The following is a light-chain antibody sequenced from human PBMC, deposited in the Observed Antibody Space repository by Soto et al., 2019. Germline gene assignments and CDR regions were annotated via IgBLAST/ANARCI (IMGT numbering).Light chain of an antibody. CDR2: GAS. J-gene: IGKJ5*01. CDR1: QSVSINY. V-gene: IGKV3D-20*02. Sequence: EILLTQSPGTLSLSPGERATLSCRASQSVSINYLAWYQQKPGQAPRLLVYGASNRATGIPDRFSGSGSGTDFTLTISRLEPEDFAVYYCQQRSNWPPITFGRGTRLEIK. CDR3: QQRSNWPPIT.